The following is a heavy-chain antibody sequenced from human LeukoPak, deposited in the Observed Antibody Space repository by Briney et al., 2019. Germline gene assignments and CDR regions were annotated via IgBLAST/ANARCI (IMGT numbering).Heavy chain of an antibody. CDR3: ARLWTTVTANPNWFDP. CDR1: GGSISSGDYY. D-gene: IGHD4-17*01. Sequence: SETLSLTCTVSGGSISSGDYYWGWVRQPPGEGLEWIGSIYYSGSPYYIPSLKSRVTISVDTSKNQFSLKLSSVTAADTAVYYCARLWTTVTANPNWFDPWGQGTLVTVSS. CDR2: IYYSGSP. J-gene: IGHJ5*02. V-gene: IGHV4-39*01.